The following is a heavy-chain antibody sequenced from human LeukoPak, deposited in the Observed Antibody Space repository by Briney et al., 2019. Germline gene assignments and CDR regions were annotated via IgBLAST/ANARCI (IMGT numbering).Heavy chain of an antibody. CDR1: GFTFDDYA. J-gene: IGHJ3*02. D-gene: IGHD1-7*01. Sequence: PGGSLRLSCAASGFTFDDYAMHWVRQAPGKGLEWVSGISWNSGSIGYADSVKGRFTISRDNAKNSLYLQMNSLRAEDMALYYCAKGAPRRRNYREDDAFDIWGQGTMVTVSS. V-gene: IGHV3-9*03. CDR2: ISWNSGSI. CDR3: AKGAPRRRNYREDDAFDI.